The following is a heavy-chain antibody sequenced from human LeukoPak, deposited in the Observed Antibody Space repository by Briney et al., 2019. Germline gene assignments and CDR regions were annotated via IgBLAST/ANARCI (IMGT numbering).Heavy chain of an antibody. V-gene: IGHV3-43*02. CDR1: GFTFDDCG. Sequence: PGGSLRLSCAASGFTFDDCGMHWVRQAQGKGLEWVSLISGDGGSTYYADSVKGRFTISRDNSKNSLYLQMNSLRIEDSALYYCTKDTVTMGIHYWGQGTLVTVSS. CDR3: TKDTVTMGIHY. J-gene: IGHJ4*02. CDR2: ISGDGGST. D-gene: IGHD4-17*01.